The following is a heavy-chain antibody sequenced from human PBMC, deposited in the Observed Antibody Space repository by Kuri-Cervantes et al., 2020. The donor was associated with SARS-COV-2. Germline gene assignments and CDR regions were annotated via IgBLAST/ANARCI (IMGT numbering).Heavy chain of an antibody. CDR1: GYSISSGYY. J-gene: IGHJ6*03. CDR3: ARDSRSYYQVLLDHYYYSYMDV. Sequence: GSLRLSCAVSGYSISSGYYWGWIRQPPGKGLEWIGSIYHSGSTYYNPSLKSRVTISVDTSKNQFSLKLNSVTAADTAVYYCARDSRSYYQVLLDHYYYSYMDVWGKGTTVTVSS. CDR2: IYHSGST. D-gene: IGHD1-26*01. V-gene: IGHV4-38-2*02.